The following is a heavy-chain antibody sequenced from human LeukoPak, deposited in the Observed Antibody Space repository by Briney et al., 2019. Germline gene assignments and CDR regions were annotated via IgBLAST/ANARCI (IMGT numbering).Heavy chain of an antibody. V-gene: IGHV3-48*04. CDR3: AKDRNPYSSSWPQD. J-gene: IGHJ4*02. Sequence: GGSLRLSCAASGFTFSSYSMNWVRQAPGKGLEWVSYISSSSSTIYYADSVKGRFTISRDNAKNSLYLQMNSLRAEDTAVYYCAKDRNPYSSSWPQDWGQGTLVTVSS. CDR1: GFTFSSYS. D-gene: IGHD6-13*01. CDR2: ISSSSSTI.